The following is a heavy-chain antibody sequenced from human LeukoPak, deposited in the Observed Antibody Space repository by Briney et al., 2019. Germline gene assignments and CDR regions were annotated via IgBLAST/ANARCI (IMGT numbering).Heavy chain of an antibody. V-gene: IGHV4-59*12. CDR2: IYYSGST. J-gene: IGHJ4*02. CDR3: AREGDSSSWYDY. D-gene: IGHD6-13*01. Sequence: SETLSLTCTVSGGSISSYYWSWIRQPPGKGLEWIGYIYYSGSTYYNPSLKSRVTISVDTSKNQFSLKLSSVTAADTAVYYCAREGDSSSWYDYWGQGTLVTVSS. CDR1: GGSISSYY.